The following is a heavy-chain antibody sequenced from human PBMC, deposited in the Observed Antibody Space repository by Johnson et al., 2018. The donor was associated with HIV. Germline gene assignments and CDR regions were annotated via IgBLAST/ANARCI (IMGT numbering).Heavy chain of an antibody. Sequence: QVQLVESGGGVVQPGRSLRLSCAASGFTFSSYAMHWVRQAPGKGLEWVAVISYHGSNKYYADSVKGRFTISRDNAKNSLYLQMNSLRADDTAVYYCARYSTLDMVTAFDIWGQGTMVTVSS. V-gene: IGHV3-30-3*01. J-gene: IGHJ3*02. CDR3: ARYSTLDMVTAFDI. D-gene: IGHD3-10*01. CDR2: ISYHGSNK. CDR1: GFTFSSYA.